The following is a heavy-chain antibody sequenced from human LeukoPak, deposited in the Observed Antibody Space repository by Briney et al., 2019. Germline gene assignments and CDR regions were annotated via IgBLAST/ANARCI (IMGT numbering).Heavy chain of an antibody. D-gene: IGHD2-2*01. CDR3: ARTYSTSSNFDY. CDR1: GGSISSYY. J-gene: IGHJ4*02. CDR2: IYSSGST. Sequence: PSETLSLTCTVSGGSISSYYWSWIRQPPGKGLEWIGYIYSSGSTNYNPSLKSRVTISVDTSKEQFPLKLSSVTAADTALYYCARTYSTSSNFDYWGQGTLVTVSS. V-gene: IGHV4-4*09.